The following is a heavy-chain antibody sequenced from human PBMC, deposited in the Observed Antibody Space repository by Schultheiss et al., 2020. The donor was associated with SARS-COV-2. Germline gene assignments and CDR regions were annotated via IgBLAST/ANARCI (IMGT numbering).Heavy chain of an antibody. D-gene: IGHD6-19*01. CDR2: ISAYNGNT. J-gene: IGHJ4*02. CDR3: ARDHHPTQWLVGSGGY. V-gene: IGHV1-18*01. Sequence: ASVKVSCKASGYTFTGYYIHWLRQAPGQGLEWMGWISAYNGNTNYAQKLQGRVTMTTDTSTSTAYMELRSLRSDDTAVYYCARDHHPTQWLVGSGGYWGQGTLVTVSS. CDR1: GYTFTGYY.